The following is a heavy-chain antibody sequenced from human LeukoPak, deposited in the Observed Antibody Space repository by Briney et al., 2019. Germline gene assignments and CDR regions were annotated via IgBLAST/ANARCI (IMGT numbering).Heavy chain of an antibody. V-gene: IGHV1-2*02. Sequence: ASVKVSCKASGYTFTGYYMHWVRQAPGQGLEWMGWINPNSGGTNYAQKFQGRVTMTRDTSISTAYMELSRLRSDDTAVYYCARGIVVVPAAISPFGYWGQGTLVTVSS. CDR1: GYTFTGYY. CDR2: INPNSGGT. J-gene: IGHJ4*02. CDR3: ARGIVVVPAAISPFGY. D-gene: IGHD2-2*01.